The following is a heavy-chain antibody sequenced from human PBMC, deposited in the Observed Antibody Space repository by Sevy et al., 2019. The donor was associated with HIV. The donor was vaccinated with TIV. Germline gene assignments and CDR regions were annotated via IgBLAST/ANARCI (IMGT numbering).Heavy chain of an antibody. Sequence: SETLSLTCTVSGGSISSYYWSWIRQPPGKGLEWIGYIYYSGSTNYNPSLKSRVTISVDTSKNQFSLKLSSVTAADTAVYYCARDLESNWFDPWGQGILVTVSS. CDR2: IYYSGST. CDR1: GGSISSYY. V-gene: IGHV4-59*01. CDR3: ARDLESNWFDP. D-gene: IGHD3-3*01. J-gene: IGHJ5*02.